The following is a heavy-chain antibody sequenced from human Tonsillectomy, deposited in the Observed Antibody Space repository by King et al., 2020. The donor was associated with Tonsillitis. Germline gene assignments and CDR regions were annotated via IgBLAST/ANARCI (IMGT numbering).Heavy chain of an antibody. D-gene: IGHD1-20*01. Sequence: LQLQESGPGLVKPSETLSLTCTVSGGSISNYSWNWIRQPPGKGLEWIGYISYSGSTNYDPSLKSRVTISVDTSKNQFSLKLSSVTAADTAVYYCARDSAFNGNDEGNYFYYYYMDV. J-gene: IGHJ6*03. CDR3: ARDSAFNGNDEGNYFYYYYMDV. CDR2: ISYSGST. CDR1: GGSISNYS. V-gene: IGHV4-59*01.